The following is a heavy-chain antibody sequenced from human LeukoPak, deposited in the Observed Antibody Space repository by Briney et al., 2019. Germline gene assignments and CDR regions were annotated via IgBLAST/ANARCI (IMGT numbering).Heavy chain of an antibody. J-gene: IGHJ2*01. V-gene: IGHV2-5*02. Sequence: SGPTLVKPTQTLTLTCTFSGFSLSTSGVGVGWIRQPPGKALEWLALIYWDDDKRYSPSLKSRLTITKDTSKNQVVLTMTNMDPVDTATYYCARGVSTPWGWYFDLWGRGTLVTVSS. CDR2: IYWDDDK. CDR3: ARGVSTPWGWYFDL. D-gene: IGHD6-13*01. CDR1: GFSLSTSGVG.